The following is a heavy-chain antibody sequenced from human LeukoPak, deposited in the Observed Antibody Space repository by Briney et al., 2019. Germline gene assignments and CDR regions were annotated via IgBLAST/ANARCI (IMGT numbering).Heavy chain of an antibody. CDR1: GFTFSSYA. CDR3: AKVNIVVVPAAIYGSDY. D-gene: IGHD2-2*01. CDR2: ISGRGGST. J-gene: IGHJ4*02. V-gene: IGHV3-23*01. Sequence: PGGSLRLSCAASGFTFSSYAMSWVRQAPGRGLEWVSAISGRGGSTYYADSVKGRFNISRDNSKNTLYLQMNSLRAEDTAVYYCAKVNIVVVPAAIYGSDYWGQGTLVTVSS.